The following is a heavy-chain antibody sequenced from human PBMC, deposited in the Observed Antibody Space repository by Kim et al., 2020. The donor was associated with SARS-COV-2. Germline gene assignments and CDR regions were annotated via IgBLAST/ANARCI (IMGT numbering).Heavy chain of an antibody. Sequence: ASVKVSCKASGYTFTSYGISWVRQAPGQGLEWMGWISAYNGNTNYAQKLQGRVPMTTDTATSTAYMELRSLRSDDTAVYYCVRYCSGGSCYYGMDVWGQGTTVTVSS. V-gene: IGHV1-18*01. CDR2: ISAYNGNT. J-gene: IGHJ6*02. D-gene: IGHD2-15*01. CDR3: VRYCSGGSCYYGMDV. CDR1: GYTFTSYG.